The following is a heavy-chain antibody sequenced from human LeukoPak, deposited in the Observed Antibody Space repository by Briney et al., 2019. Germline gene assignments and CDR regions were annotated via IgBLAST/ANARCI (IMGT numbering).Heavy chain of an antibody. CDR1: GFTVSSNY. V-gene: IGHV3-53*01. Sequence: GGCLRLSCAASGFTVSSNYMSWVRQAPGKGLEWVSVIYSGGSTYYADSVKGRFTISRDNSKNTLYLQMNSLRAEDTAVYYCARMWLVRHFDYWGQGTLVTVSS. D-gene: IGHD6-19*01. J-gene: IGHJ4*02. CDR3: ARMWLVRHFDY. CDR2: IYSGGST.